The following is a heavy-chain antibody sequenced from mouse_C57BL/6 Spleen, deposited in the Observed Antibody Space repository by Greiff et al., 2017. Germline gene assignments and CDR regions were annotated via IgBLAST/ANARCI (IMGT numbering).Heavy chain of an antibody. D-gene: IGHD1-1*01. V-gene: IGHV5-4*01. J-gene: IGHJ3*01. CDR1: GFTFSSYA. CDR2: ISDGGSYT. Sequence: EVMLVESGGGLVKPGGSLKLSCAASGFTFSSYAMSWVRQTPEKRLEWVATISDGGSYTYYPDNVKGRFTISRDNAKNNLYLQMIHLKSEDTAMYYCARDWDYGSSVPWFAYWGQGTLVTVAA. CDR3: ARDWDYGSSVPWFAY.